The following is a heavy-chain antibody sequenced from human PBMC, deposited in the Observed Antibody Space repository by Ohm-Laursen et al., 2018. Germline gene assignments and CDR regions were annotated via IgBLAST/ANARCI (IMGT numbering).Heavy chain of an antibody. CDR1: GFPFSIHA. J-gene: IGHJ6*02. D-gene: IGHD4-11*01. Sequence: SLRLSCTASGFPFSIHAMGWVRQAPGKGLEWVSGISGSGDSTYYADSVKGRFTISRDNSKNTLYLQMNSLRAEDTAVYYCAKDLPWGRSNSGMDVWGQGTTVTVSS. CDR3: AKDLPWGRSNSGMDV. CDR2: ISGSGDST. V-gene: IGHV3-23*01.